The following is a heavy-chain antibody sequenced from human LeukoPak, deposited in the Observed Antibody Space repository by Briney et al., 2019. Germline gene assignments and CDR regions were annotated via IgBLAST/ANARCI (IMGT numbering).Heavy chain of an antibody. J-gene: IGHJ4*02. V-gene: IGHV4-34*01. CDR2: INHSGST. CDR3: ARLRSYLRYFDD. D-gene: IGHD3-9*01. Sequence: GSLRLSCAASGFTVSSNYMSWIRQPPGKGLEWIGEINHSGSTNYNPSLKSRVTISVDTSKNQFSLKLSSVTAADTAVYYCARLRSYLRYFDDWGQGTLVTVSS. CDR1: GFTVSSNY.